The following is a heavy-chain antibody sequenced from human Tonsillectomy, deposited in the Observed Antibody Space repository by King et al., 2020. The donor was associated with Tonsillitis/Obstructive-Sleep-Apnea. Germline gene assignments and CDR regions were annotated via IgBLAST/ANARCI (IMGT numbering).Heavy chain of an antibody. CDR3: AREARPTSYYYYYYYLDV. CDR1: GFAFTDYY. D-gene: IGHD5-12*01. Sequence: VQLVESGGGLVQPGGSLRLSCTASGFAFTDYYMDWVRQAPGKGLEWIGRSRGKVNSFTKAYAASVRGRFTISRDNSQNSLHLQMNRLETEDTAVYYCAREARPTSYYYYYYYLDVWGKGTTVTVSS. V-gene: IGHV3-72*01. CDR2: SRGKVNSFTK. J-gene: IGHJ6*03.